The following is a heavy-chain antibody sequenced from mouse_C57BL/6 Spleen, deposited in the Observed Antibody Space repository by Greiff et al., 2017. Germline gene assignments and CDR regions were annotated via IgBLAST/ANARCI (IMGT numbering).Heavy chain of an antibody. Sequence: EVKLQQSGPELVKPGASVKISCKASGYTFTDYYMNWVKQSHGKSLEWIGDINPNNGGNSYNQKFKGKATLTVDKSSRTAYMELRNLTSEDSAVYYCARSGYYGSTPFAYWGQVTLVTVSA. D-gene: IGHD1-1*01. CDR2: INPNNGGN. CDR1: GYTFTDYY. J-gene: IGHJ3*01. V-gene: IGHV1-26*01. CDR3: ARSGYYGSTPFAY.